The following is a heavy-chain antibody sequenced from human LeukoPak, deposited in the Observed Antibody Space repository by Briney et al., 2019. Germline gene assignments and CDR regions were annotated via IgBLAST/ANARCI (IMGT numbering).Heavy chain of an antibody. CDR2: ISGSGGST. CDR3: AKGQTLAVAGMFY. D-gene: IGHD6-19*01. J-gene: IGHJ4*02. Sequence: TXSSXAMRWGRXAPXEGLEWVSDISGSGGSTYYADSVKGRFTISRENYKNTLYLQMNSLRAQHTAVYYCAKGQTLAVAGMFYCGQGTLLTVSS. CDR1: TXSSXA. V-gene: IGHV3-23*01.